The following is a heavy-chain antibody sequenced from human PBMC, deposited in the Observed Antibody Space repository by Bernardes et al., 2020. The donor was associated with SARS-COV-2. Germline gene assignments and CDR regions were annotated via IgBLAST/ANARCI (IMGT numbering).Heavy chain of an antibody. Sequence: ASVKVSCKASGYTLSDYYMHWVRQAPGQGLEWMGWINPHSGGTNYAQKFQGRVTVTRDTSISTAYMELSRLTSDDTAVYYCARDLDRLYSGSRTDAFDIWGQGTTVTVSS. D-gene: IGHD1-26*01. V-gene: IGHV1-2*02. CDR1: GYTLSDYY. CDR2: INPHSGGT. J-gene: IGHJ3*02. CDR3: ARDLDRLYSGSRTDAFDI.